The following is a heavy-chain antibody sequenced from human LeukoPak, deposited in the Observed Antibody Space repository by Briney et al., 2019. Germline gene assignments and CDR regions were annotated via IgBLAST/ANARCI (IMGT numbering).Heavy chain of an antibody. J-gene: IGHJ4*02. D-gene: IGHD4-23*01. CDR3: ARVKTYGGGVNFDY. V-gene: IGHV3-7*03. CDR2: IKQDGSEK. CDR1: GFTSSSYG. Sequence: PGGSLRLSCAASGFTSSSYGMHWVRQAPGKGLEWVANIKQDGSEKYYVDSVKGRFTISRDNAKNSLYLQMNSLRAEDTAVYYCARVKTYGGGVNFDYWGQGTLVTVSS.